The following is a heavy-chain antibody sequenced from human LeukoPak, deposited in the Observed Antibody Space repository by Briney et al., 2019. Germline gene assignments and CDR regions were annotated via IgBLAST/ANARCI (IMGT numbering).Heavy chain of an antibody. Sequence: PSETLSLTCTVSGGSISSYYWGWIRQPPGKGLVWNGRIYYRGITHYTPSLKSRVTISVDTSKNQFSLKLNSLTAADTAVYYCARAGGAVAGTIFNYWGQGTLVTVSS. V-gene: IGHV4-39*07. J-gene: IGHJ4*02. CDR1: GGSISSYY. D-gene: IGHD6-19*01. CDR2: IYYRGIT. CDR3: ARAGGAVAGTIFNY.